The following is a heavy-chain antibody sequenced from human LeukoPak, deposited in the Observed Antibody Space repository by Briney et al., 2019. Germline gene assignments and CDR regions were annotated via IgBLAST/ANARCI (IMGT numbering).Heavy chain of an antibody. CDR2: IYYSGST. CDR3: ARQYIVATIIDY. V-gene: IGHV4-39*01. CDR1: GGSISSSSYY. J-gene: IGHJ4*02. Sequence: SETLSLTCTVSGGSISSSSYYWGWIRQPPGKGLEWIGSIYYSGSTYYNPSLKRRVTISVDTSKNQSSLKLSSVTAADTAVYYCARQYIVATIIDYWGQGTLVTVSS. D-gene: IGHD5-12*01.